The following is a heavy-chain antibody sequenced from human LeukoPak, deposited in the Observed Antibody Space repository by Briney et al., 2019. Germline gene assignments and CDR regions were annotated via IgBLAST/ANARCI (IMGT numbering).Heavy chain of an antibody. V-gene: IGHV4-4*02. CDR2: IYHSGST. Sequence: PSGTLSLTCAVSGGSISSSNWWSWVRQPPGKGLEWIGEIYHSGSTNYNPSLKSRVTISVDKSKNQFSLKLSSVTAADTAVYYCARRALQGGYDFWSGYALRGVERFDPWGQGTLVTVSS. D-gene: IGHD3-3*01. CDR1: GGSISSSNW. CDR3: ARRALQGGYDFWSGYALRGVERFDP. J-gene: IGHJ5*02.